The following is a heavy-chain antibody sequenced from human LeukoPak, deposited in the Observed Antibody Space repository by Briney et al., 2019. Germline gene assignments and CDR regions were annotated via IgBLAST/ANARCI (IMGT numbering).Heavy chain of an antibody. CDR3: ARDGPLSVAAAGILYFDY. CDR1: GYTFTGYY. D-gene: IGHD6-13*01. Sequence: ASVKVSCKASGYTFTGYYMHWVRQAPGQGLEWMGWINPNSGGTNYAQKFQGRVTMTRDTSISTAYMELSRLRSDDTAVYYCARDGPLSVAAAGILYFDYWGQGTLVTVSS. V-gene: IGHV1-2*02. CDR2: INPNSGGT. J-gene: IGHJ4*02.